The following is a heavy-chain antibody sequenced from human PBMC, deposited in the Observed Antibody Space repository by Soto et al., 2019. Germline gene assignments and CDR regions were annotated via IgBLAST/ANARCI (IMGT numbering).Heavy chain of an antibody. J-gene: IGHJ5*02. CDR3: ARGQGGSSSWYSRRNGFDP. V-gene: IGHV4-34*01. CDR1: GGSFSGYY. CDR2: INHSGST. Sequence: SETLSLTCAVYGGSFSGYYWSWIRQPPGKGLEWIGEINHSGSTNYNPSLKSRVTISVDTSKNQFSLKLSSVTAADTAVYYCARGQGGSSSWYSRRNGFDPWGQGTLVTVSS. D-gene: IGHD6-13*01.